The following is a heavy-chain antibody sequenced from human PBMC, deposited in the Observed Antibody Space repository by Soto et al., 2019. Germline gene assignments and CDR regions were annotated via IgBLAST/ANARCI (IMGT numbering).Heavy chain of an antibody. D-gene: IGHD2-21*02. CDR2: IYHSGRT. V-gene: IGHV4-39*01. Sequence: PSETLSLTCLVSGESISSSSYYWGWIRQPPGKGLEWIGSIYHSGRTYYNPSLKSRVSISIDTSKNQFSLKLSSVTAADTALYYCASQRTTVVTQAYFDYWGQGALVTVSS. CDR3: ASQRTTVVTQAYFDY. CDR1: GESISSSSYY. J-gene: IGHJ4*02.